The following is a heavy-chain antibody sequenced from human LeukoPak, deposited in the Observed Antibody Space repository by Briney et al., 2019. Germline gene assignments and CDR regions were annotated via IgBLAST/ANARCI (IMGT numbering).Heavy chain of an antibody. D-gene: IGHD6-13*01. Sequence: GGSLRLSCAASGFTFSSYAMSWVRQAPGKGLEWVSAISGSGGSTYYADSVKGRFTISRDKSKNTLYLQMNSLRAEDTAVYYCAKHVEDSSSWTIDYWGQGTLVTVSS. CDR3: AKHVEDSSSWTIDY. V-gene: IGHV3-23*01. J-gene: IGHJ4*02. CDR1: GFTFSSYA. CDR2: ISGSGGST.